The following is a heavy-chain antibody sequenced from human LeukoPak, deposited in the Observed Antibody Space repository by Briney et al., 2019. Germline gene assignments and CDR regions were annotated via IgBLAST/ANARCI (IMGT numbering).Heavy chain of an antibody. CDR2: ISAYNGNT. V-gene: IGHV1-18*01. Sequence: GASVKVSCKASGYTFTSYGISWVRQAPGQGLEWIGWISAYNGNTNYAQKLQGRVTMTTDTSTSTAYMELRSLRSDDTAVYYCARATYYYDSSGYYWYWGQGTLVTVSS. J-gene: IGHJ4*02. D-gene: IGHD3-22*01. CDR1: GYTFTSYG. CDR3: ARATYYYDSSGYYWY.